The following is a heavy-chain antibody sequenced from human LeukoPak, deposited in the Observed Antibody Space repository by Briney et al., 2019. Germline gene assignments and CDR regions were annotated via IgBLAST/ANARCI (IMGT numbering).Heavy chain of an antibody. D-gene: IGHD5-18*01. V-gene: IGHV4-39*01. Sequence: SETLSLTCTVSGGSISSSNYYWGWIRQPPGKGLEWIGSISYSGSTYYNPSLKSRVTISVDTSKNQFSLKLSSVTAADTAVYYCARKPWIQLWSFFDYWGQGTLVTVSS. CDR1: GGSISSSNYY. CDR3: ARKPWIQLWSFFDY. CDR2: ISYSGST. J-gene: IGHJ4*02.